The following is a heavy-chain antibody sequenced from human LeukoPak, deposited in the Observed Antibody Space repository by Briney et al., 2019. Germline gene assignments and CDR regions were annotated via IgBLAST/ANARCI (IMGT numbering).Heavy chain of an antibody. CDR1: GFTFSSFA. CDR2: ISGSGGST. CDR3: ARGGTVANYLFDY. V-gene: IGHV3-23*01. Sequence: PGGSLRPSCAASGFTFSSFAMSWVRQAPGKGLEWVSVISGSGGSTYYADSVKGRFTISRDNSKNTLYLQMNSLRAEDTAVYYCARGGTVANYLFDYWGQGTLVTVSS. D-gene: IGHD4-11*01. J-gene: IGHJ4*02.